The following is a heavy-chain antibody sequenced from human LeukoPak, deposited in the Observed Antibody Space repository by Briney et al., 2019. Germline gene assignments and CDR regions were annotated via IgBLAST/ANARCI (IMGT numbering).Heavy chain of an antibody. V-gene: IGHV6-1*01. D-gene: IGHD6-13*01. CDR1: GDSVSSNSAA. Sequence: SQTLSLTCAISGDSVSSNSAAWNRIRQSPSRGLEWLGRTYYRSKWYNDYAVPVKSRITINPDTSKNQFSLQLNSVTPEDTAVYYCAREPIAAAHYFDYWGQGTLVTVSS. J-gene: IGHJ4*02. CDR2: TYYRSKWYN. CDR3: AREPIAAAHYFDY.